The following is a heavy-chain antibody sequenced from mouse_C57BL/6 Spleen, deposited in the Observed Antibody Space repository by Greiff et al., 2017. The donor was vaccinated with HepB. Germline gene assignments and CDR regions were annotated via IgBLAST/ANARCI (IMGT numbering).Heavy chain of an antibody. CDR3: TTRGGYAFAY. CDR2: IDPENGDT. J-gene: IGHJ3*01. D-gene: IGHD2-2*01. CDR1: GFNIKDDY. Sequence: VQLKQSGAELVRPGASVKLSCTASGFNIKDDYMHWVKQRPEQGLEWIGWIDPENGDTEYASKFQGKATITADTSSNTAYLQLSSLTSEDTAVYYCTTRGGYAFAYWGQGTLVTVSA. V-gene: IGHV14-4*01.